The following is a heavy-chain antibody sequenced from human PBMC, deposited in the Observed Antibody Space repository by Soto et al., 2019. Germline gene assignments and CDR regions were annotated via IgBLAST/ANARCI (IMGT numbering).Heavy chain of an antibody. CDR2: IKSKTDGGTT. CDR1: GFTFSNAW. J-gene: IGHJ4*02. D-gene: IGHD3-22*01. Sequence: EVQLVESGGGLVKPGGSLRLSCAASGFTFSNAWMSWVRQAPGKGLEWVGRIKSKTDGGTTDYAAPVKGRFTISRDDSKNTLYLQMNSLKTEDTAVYYCTTDRWIQLWLSFVVYDSSGYYGGFDYWGQGTLVTVSS. CDR3: TTDRWIQLWLSFVVYDSSGYYGGFDY. V-gene: IGHV3-15*01.